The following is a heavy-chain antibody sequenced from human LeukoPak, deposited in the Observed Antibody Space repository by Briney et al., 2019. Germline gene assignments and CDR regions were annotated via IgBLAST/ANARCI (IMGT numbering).Heavy chain of an antibody. V-gene: IGHV3-64*01. CDR3: ARGSGSYYGAFDI. J-gene: IGHJ3*02. Sequence: GGSLRLSCAASGFTFSSYAMHWVRQAPGKGLEYVSAISSNGGSTYYANSVKGRFTIPRDNSKNTLYLQMGSLRAEDMAVYYCARGSGSYYGAFDIWGQGTMVTVSS. CDR2: ISSNGGST. D-gene: IGHD1-26*01. CDR1: GFTFSSYA.